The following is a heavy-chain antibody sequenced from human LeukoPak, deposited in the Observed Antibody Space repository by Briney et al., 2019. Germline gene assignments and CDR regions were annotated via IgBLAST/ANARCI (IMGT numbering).Heavy chain of an antibody. CDR3: VKDGPGVYDY. J-gene: IGHJ4*02. V-gene: IGHV3-64D*09. D-gene: IGHD1-14*01. Sequence: GGSLRLSSSASGFTFSTSAMHWVRQAPGKRLEYVSSINSNGGSTYQADSVKGRFTISRDNSKNTLYLQMSSLRDEDTAVYYCVKDGPGVYDYWGQGTLVTVSS. CDR2: INSNGGST. CDR1: GFTFSTSA.